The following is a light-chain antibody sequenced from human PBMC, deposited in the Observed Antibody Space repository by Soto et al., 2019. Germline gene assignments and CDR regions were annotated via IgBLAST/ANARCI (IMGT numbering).Light chain of an antibody. V-gene: IGKV1-33*01. CDR1: QDINNF. CDR2: DAS. Sequence: DIQMTQSPSSLSASVGDSVTISCQASQDINNFLNWYQQKPGKPPQLLIYDASTLEKGVPSRFSGGGSGADFSFTISNLQPGDSATYYCQQYEDLPLTFGQGTKVEIK. CDR3: QQYEDLPLT. J-gene: IGKJ1*01.